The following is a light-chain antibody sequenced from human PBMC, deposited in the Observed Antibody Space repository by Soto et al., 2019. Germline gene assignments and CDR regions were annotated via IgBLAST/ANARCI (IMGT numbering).Light chain of an antibody. CDR3: QQYGSSPPIT. CDR2: GAS. J-gene: IGKJ5*01. V-gene: IGKV3-20*01. CDR1: QSVSSSY. Sequence: EIVLTQSPGTLYLSPGERATLSCRASQSVSSSYLAWYQQKPGQAPRLLIYGASSRATGIPDRFSGSGSGTDFTLTISRLEPEDFAVYYCQQYGSSPPITFGQVTRLEIK.